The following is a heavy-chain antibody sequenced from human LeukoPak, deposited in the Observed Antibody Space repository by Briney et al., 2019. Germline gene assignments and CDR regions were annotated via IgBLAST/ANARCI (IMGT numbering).Heavy chain of an antibody. Sequence: GGSLRLSCAASGFTFSSYEMNWVRQAPGKGLEWVSYISSSGSTIYYADSVKGRFTISRDNAKNSLYLQMNSLRAEDTAVYYCARGVGSGPNFDYWGRGTLVTVSS. J-gene: IGHJ4*02. V-gene: IGHV3-48*03. CDR3: ARGVGSGPNFDY. CDR1: GFTFSSYE. CDR2: ISSSGSTI. D-gene: IGHD1-14*01.